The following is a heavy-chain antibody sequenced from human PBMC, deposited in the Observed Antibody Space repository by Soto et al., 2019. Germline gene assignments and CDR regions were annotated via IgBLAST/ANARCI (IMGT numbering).Heavy chain of an antibody. V-gene: IGHV3-23*01. Sequence: EVQLLESGGDLVQPGGSLRLSCAASGVIFSNYAMTWVRHAPGKGPEWVSTFTSGGSTYYRNTVKGRFTISRDNPKNTLNLQMNSLIAEDTAVYYCARTDKYNSQSSGGANRFDYWGQRTLVTVSS. CDR1: GVIFSNYA. D-gene: IGHD3-22*01. CDR3: ARTDKYNSQSSGGANRFDY. J-gene: IGHJ4*02. CDR2: FTSGGST.